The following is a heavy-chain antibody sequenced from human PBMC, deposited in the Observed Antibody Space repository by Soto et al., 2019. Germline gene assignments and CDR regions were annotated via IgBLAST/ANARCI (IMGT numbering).Heavy chain of an antibody. CDR3: ARHGGAQYDSSGYHYALDY. Sequence: EVQLVQSGAEVKKPGESLRISCAASGYIFRNNWIPWVRQMPGKGLEWMGRIDLSDSYQSYNPSFQGHVSFSADTSISTASLQWSSRRASDTAIYYCARHGGAQYDSSGYHYALDYWGQGNPVTVSS. CDR2: IDLSDSYQ. D-gene: IGHD3-22*01. CDR1: GYIFRNNW. J-gene: IGHJ4*02. V-gene: IGHV5-10-1*03.